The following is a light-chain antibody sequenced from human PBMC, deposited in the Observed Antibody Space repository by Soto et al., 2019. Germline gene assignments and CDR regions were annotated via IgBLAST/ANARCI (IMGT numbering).Light chain of an antibody. Sequence: EIVLTQSPGTLSVSPGERATLSCRASQSISSNLAWYQQKPGQAPRLLIYGTSTRATGIPARFSGSGPGTDFTLTISRLEPEDFAVYYCQQFAASPRTFGQGTKVDIK. V-gene: IGKV3-15*01. CDR1: QSISSN. CDR2: GTS. CDR3: QQFAASPRT. J-gene: IGKJ1*01.